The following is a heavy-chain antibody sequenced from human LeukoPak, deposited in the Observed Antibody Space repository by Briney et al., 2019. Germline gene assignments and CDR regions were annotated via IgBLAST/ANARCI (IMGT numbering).Heavy chain of an antibody. CDR3: ARRDYFDD. CDR1: GFTFSSYW. Sequence: GGSLRLSCGVSGFTFSSYWMHWVRQAPGKGLVWVARIKYDGSYTNYADSVKGRFAISRDNAKNTLYLQLNSLRAEDTAVYYCARRDYFDDWGQGTLVTVPS. CDR2: IKYDGSYT. V-gene: IGHV3-74*01. J-gene: IGHJ4*02.